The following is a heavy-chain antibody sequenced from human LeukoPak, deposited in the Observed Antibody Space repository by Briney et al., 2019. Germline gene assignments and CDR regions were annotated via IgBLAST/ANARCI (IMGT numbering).Heavy chain of an antibody. CDR3: ARHSFARPFDS. CDR2: IYYTGDS. Sequence: SETLSLTCTVSGASIFGSYWSWIRQPPGKGLEWIGYIYYTGDSNYNPSLKSRATISLDTSGSQFSPMLSSVTAADTAIYYCARHSFARPFDSWGQGTLVTVSS. J-gene: IGHJ4*02. V-gene: IGHV4-59*08. CDR1: GASIFGSY. D-gene: IGHD6-6*01.